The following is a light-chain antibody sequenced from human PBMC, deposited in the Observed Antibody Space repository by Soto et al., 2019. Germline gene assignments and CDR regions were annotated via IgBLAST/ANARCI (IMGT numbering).Light chain of an antibody. Sequence: DIVITQSPPTLSVSPGQRATLSCMSSQSVRTNLACYQQKRVQAPRLLIYSASTRATGVPGSFSGSGSETEFTLTISSLQAVDVAVYYCQQYDNWPTFGQGTRWISN. CDR1: QSVRTN. CDR3: QQYDNWPT. V-gene: IGKV3-15*01. CDR2: SAS. J-gene: IGKJ1*01.